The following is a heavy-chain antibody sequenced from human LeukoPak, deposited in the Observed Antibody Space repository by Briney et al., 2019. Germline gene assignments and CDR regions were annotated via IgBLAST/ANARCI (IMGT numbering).Heavy chain of an antibody. CDR2: TSYDGRNK. D-gene: IGHD6-13*01. V-gene: IGHV3-30*04. CDR3: ARPRGGDIAAALGY. Sequence: GRSLRLSCVASGFTFSSYAMHWVRKAPGKGLEWVAVTSYDGRNKYYADSVKGRFTISRDNSKNTLYLQVDGLRAEDTAVYYCARPRGGDIAAALGYWGQGTLVTVSS. J-gene: IGHJ4*02. CDR1: GFTFSSYA.